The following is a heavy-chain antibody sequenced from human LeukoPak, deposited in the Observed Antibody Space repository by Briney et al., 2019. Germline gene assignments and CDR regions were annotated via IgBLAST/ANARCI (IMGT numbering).Heavy chain of an antibody. Sequence: SGGSLRLSCAASGFTFSSYWMHWVRQAPGKGLVWVSRINSDASTTNYADSVKGRFTISRDNAKNTLYLQVNSLRAEDTAVYYCARDAGITGTTDLDYWGQGALVTVSS. CDR3: ARDAGITGTTDLDY. CDR1: GFTFSSYW. J-gene: IGHJ4*02. D-gene: IGHD1-7*01. V-gene: IGHV3-74*01. CDR2: INSDASTT.